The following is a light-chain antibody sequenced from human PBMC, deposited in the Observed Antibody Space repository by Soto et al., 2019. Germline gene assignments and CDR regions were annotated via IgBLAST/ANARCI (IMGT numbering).Light chain of an antibody. Sequence: EIVLTQSPATLSLSPGERATLSCRASQSVSSYLAWYQQKPGQAPRLLISDASNRATGIPARFSGSGSGTDFTLTISSLEPEDFAVYYCQQRSNQITFGQGTRLEIK. J-gene: IGKJ5*01. CDR3: QQRSNQIT. V-gene: IGKV3-11*01. CDR2: DAS. CDR1: QSVSSY.